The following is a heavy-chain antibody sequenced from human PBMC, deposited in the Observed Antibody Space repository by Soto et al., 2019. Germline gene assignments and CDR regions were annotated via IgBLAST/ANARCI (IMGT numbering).Heavy chain of an antibody. CDR3: ARGSSTWFDS. V-gene: IGHV6-1*01. D-gene: IGHD4-17*01. Sequence: QAQLQQSGPGLLKPSQTLSLTCAISDDSVSSNSAAWNWIRQSPSRGLEWLGRTYYRSRWYNDYALSVNSRITINPDTSKNQFSLELTSVTPEDTAVYICARGSSTWFDSWGQGTLVTVSS. CDR2: TYYRSRWYN. J-gene: IGHJ5*01. CDR1: DDSVSSNSAA.